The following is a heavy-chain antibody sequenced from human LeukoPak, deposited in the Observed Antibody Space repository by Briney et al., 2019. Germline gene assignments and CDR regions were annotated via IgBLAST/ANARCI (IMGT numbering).Heavy chain of an antibody. J-gene: IGHJ4*02. Sequence: PGGSLRLSCAASGFTFSSYSMNGVRQAPGKGLECVSSISSSSSYIYYADSLKGRFTISRDNAKNSLYLQMNSLRAEDTAVYYCARDLLGYCSSTSCQNLVWGQGTLVTVSS. D-gene: IGHD2-2*01. V-gene: IGHV3-21*01. CDR3: ARDLLGYCSSTSCQNLV. CDR1: GFTFSSYS. CDR2: ISSSSSYI.